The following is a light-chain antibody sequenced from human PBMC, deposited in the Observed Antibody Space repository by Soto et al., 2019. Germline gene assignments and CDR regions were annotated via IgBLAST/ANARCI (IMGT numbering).Light chain of an antibody. CDR1: SSDVGGYNY. V-gene: IGLV2-8*01. CDR3: SSYAGSSNV. CDR2: EVN. Sequence: QSAPTHPPSASWSPGRSVSISCTGTSSDVGGYNYVSWYQQHPGKAPKLMIYEVNKRPSGVPDRFSGSKSGNTASLTVSGLQAEDEADYYCSSYAGSSNVFGTGTKVTVL. J-gene: IGLJ1*01.